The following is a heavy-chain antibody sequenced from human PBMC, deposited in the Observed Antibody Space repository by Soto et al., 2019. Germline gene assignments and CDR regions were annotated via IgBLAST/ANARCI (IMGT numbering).Heavy chain of an antibody. CDR1: GFTFSSYA. CDR3: AKDRYYDFWSGYSVWAAFDY. J-gene: IGHJ4*02. CDR2: ISGSGGST. D-gene: IGHD3-3*01. Sequence: GGSLRLSCAASGFTFSSYAMSWVRQAPGKGLEWVSAISGSGGSTYYADSVKGRFTISRDNSKNTLYLQMNSLRAEDTAVYYCAKDRYYDFWSGYSVWAAFDYWGQGTLVTVSS. V-gene: IGHV3-23*01.